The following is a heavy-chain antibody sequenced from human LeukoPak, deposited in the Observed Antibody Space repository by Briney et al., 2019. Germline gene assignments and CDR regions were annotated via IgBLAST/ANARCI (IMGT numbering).Heavy chain of an antibody. J-gene: IGHJ4*02. CDR1: GFTFSNYA. CDR3: AKVGYYDSSGYSANSFDH. Sequence: GGSLRLSCAASGFTFSNYAMTWVRQAPGKGLEWVSAISGSGGSPYYADSVKGRFTISRDNSKNTLYLQMNSLRAEDTAVYYCAKVGYYDSSGYSANSFDHWGQGTLVTVSS. V-gene: IGHV3-23*01. CDR2: ISGSGGSP. D-gene: IGHD3-22*01.